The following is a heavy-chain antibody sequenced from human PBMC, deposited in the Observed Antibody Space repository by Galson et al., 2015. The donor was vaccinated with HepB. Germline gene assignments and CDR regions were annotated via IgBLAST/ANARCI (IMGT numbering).Heavy chain of an antibody. D-gene: IGHD2-21*01. J-gene: IGHJ3*02. CDR3: ARSGVIAFDI. CDR1: GFTFSSYW. CDR2: IKTDGSST. V-gene: IGHV3-74*01. Sequence: SLRLSCAASGFTFSSYWMHWVRQALGKGLVWVSRIKTDGSSTSHADSVKGRFTISRDNAKNTLYLQMNSLRAEDTAVYYCARSGVIAFDIWGQGTMVTVSS.